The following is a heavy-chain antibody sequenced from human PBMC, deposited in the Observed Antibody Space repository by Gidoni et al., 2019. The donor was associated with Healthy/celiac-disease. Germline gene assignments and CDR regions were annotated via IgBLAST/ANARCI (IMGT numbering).Heavy chain of an antibody. V-gene: IGHV3-11*06. CDR2: ISSSSSYT. Sequence: QVQLVESGGGLVKPGGALSLCCAASGFTFSDYYMSWIRQAPGKGLEWVSYISSSSSYTNYADSVKARFTISRDNAKNSLYLQMNSRRAEDTAVYYCARVRGGWFDPWGQGTLVTVSS. D-gene: IGHD3-10*01. CDR1: GFTFSDYY. CDR3: ARVRGGWFDP. J-gene: IGHJ5*02.